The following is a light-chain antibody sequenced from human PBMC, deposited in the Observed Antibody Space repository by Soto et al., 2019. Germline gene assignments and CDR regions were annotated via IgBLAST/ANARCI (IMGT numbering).Light chain of an antibody. Sequence: DIVMTQSPDSLAVSLGERATINCKSSQSISSISNNKNSLAWYQQKPGQPPKVLIYWASTRAAGVPDRFSGSGSGTDFTLTISSLQPEDVAVYYCQQYDTTPHMYTFGRGTKLEIK. J-gene: IGKJ2*01. V-gene: IGKV4-1*01. CDR1: QSISSISNNKNS. CDR3: QQYDTTPHMYT. CDR2: WAS.